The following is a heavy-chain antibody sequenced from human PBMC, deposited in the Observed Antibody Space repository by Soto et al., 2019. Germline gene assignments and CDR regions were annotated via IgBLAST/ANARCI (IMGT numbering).Heavy chain of an antibody. CDR2: ISGSGGST. V-gene: IGHV3-23*01. Sequence: EVQLLESGGGLVQPGGSLRLSCAASGFTFSSYAMSWVRQAPGKGLEWVSAISGSGGSTYYADSVKGRFTISRDNSKNTLYLQMNSLRAEDTAVYYCARGARYYYDSSGYYRYYYGMDVWGQGTTVTVSS. CDR3: ARGARYYYDSSGYYRYYYGMDV. CDR1: GFTFSSYA. J-gene: IGHJ6*02. D-gene: IGHD3-22*01.